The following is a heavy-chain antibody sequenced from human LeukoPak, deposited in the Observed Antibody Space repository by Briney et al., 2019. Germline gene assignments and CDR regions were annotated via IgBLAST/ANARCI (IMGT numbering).Heavy chain of an antibody. CDR1: GYTFTSYY. D-gene: IGHD3-16*02. V-gene: IGHV1-46*01. Sequence: GASVKVSCKASGYTFTSYYMHWVRQAPGQGLEWMGIINPSGGSTSYAQKFQGRVTMTRDTSISTAFMELSSLRSDDTAVYYCARVDQRISFYFDYWGQGTLITVSS. CDR3: ARVDQRISFYFDY. CDR2: INPSGGST. J-gene: IGHJ4*02.